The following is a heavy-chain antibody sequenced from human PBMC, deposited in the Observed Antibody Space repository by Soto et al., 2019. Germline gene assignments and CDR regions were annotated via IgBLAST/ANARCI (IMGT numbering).Heavy chain of an antibody. V-gene: IGHV4-39*01. Sequence: LSLTCTVSGGSISSSSYYWGWIRQPPGKGLEWIGSIYYSGSTYYNPSLKSRVTISVDTSKNQFSLKLSSVTAADTAVYYCASSDSSSFTGWFDPWGQGTLVTVSS. CDR1: GGSISSSSYY. CDR3: ASSDSSSFTGWFDP. CDR2: IYYSGST. D-gene: IGHD6-6*01. J-gene: IGHJ5*02.